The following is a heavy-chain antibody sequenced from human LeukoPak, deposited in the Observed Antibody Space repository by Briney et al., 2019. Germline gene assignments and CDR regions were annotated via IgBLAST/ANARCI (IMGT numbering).Heavy chain of an antibody. J-gene: IGHJ4*02. CDR1: GFTFSSYA. CDR3: ANGEWLRLWGFDY. CDR2: ISGSGGST. V-gene: IGHV3-23*01. Sequence: GGSLRLSCAASGFTFSSYAMSWVRQAPGKGLEWVSAISGSGGSTYYADSVKGRFTISRDNSKNTLYLQMNSLRAEDTAVYYCANGEWLRLWGFDYWGQGTLVTVSS. D-gene: IGHD5-12*01.